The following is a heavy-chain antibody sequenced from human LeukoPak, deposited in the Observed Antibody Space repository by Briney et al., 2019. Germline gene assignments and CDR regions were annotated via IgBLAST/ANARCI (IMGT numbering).Heavy chain of an antibody. CDR2: MNPNSGNT. Sequence: ASVKVSCKASGYTFTSYDINWVRQATGQGLEWMGWMNPNSGNTGHAQKFQGRVTMTRNTSISTAYMELSSLRSEDTAVYYCARTYYYGSGSYKYAFDIWGQGTMVTVSS. V-gene: IGHV1-8*01. CDR3: ARTYYYGSGSYKYAFDI. J-gene: IGHJ3*02. CDR1: GYTFTSYD. D-gene: IGHD3-10*01.